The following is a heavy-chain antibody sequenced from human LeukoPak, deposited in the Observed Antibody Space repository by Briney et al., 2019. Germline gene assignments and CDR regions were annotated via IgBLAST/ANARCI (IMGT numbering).Heavy chain of an antibody. Sequence: GGSLRLSCAASGFTLSTYWVHWVRHVPGEGLVWVSRVNPDGSVTNYADSVKGRFTISRDNAKNTVYLQMNSLRADDTAVYYRARDMTGYYDQWGQGTLVTVSS. D-gene: IGHD3-9*01. J-gene: IGHJ4*02. CDR3: ARDMTGYYDQ. CDR2: VNPDGSVT. V-gene: IGHV3-74*01. CDR1: GFTLSTYW.